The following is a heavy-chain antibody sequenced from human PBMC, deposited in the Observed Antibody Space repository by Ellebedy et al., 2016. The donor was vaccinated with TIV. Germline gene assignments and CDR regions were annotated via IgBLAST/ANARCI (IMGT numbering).Heavy chain of an antibody. Sequence: SETLSLXXTVSGGSISSSSYYWGWIRQPPGKGLEWIGSIYYSGSTYYNPSLKSRVTISVDTSKNQFSLKLSSVTAADTAVYYCARLPLWFGELFVSGYFDYWGQGTLVTVSS. J-gene: IGHJ4*02. D-gene: IGHD3-10*01. CDR1: GGSISSSSYY. V-gene: IGHV4-39*01. CDR2: IYYSGST. CDR3: ARLPLWFGELFVSGYFDY.